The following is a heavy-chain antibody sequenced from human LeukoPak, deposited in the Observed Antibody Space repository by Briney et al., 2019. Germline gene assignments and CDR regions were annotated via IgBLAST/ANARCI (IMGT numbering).Heavy chain of an antibody. D-gene: IGHD2-2*01. CDR3: AKRGDCSGTCTYDY. V-gene: IGHV3-23*01. Sequence: SGGSLRLSCAASGFTFSNYAIHWVRQAPGKGLEWVSIVGGRGVKTYYADSVKGRFTNSRDNTKNTVYLQMNSLRAEDTAVYYCAKRGDCSGTCTYDYWGQGTLVTVSS. CDR2: VGGRGVKT. CDR1: GFTFSNYA. J-gene: IGHJ4*02.